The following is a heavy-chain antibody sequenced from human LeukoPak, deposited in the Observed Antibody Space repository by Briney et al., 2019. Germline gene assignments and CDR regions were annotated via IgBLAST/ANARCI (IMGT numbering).Heavy chain of an antibody. CDR3: ASFSVGSN. V-gene: IGHV3-7*01. J-gene: IGHJ4*02. D-gene: IGHD6-13*01. CDR2: INKGGSQK. Sequence: GGSLRLSCAASGFTFSDYWMTWVRQTPGKGLEGVATINKGGSQKYYVDSVKGRFTISRDNAKNLLYLQMNSLRGEDTAVYYCASFSVGSNWGQGTLVTVSS. CDR1: GFTFSDYW.